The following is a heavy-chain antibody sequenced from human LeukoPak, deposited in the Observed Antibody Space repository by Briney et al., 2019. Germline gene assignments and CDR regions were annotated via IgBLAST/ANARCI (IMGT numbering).Heavy chain of an antibody. CDR3: ARESKSYDGSGYYHDS. V-gene: IGHV4-4*07. J-gene: IGHJ4*02. D-gene: IGHD3-22*01. CDR1: GGSISSYY. CDR2: IYASGGT. Sequence: SETLSLTCSVSGGSISSYYWSWIRQPAGKGLEWIGRIYASGGTDYNPSLKSRVTMSVDTSKNQFSLKLWSVTAADTAVYYCARESKSYDGSGYYHDSWGQGALVTVSS.